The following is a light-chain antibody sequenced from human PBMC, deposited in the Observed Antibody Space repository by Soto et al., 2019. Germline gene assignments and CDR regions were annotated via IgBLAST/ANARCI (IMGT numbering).Light chain of an antibody. Sequence: EIVLTQSPGTLSLSPGERATLSCRASQSVSSSFLAWYQQKPGQAPRLLIYGASTRAAGIPDRFSGSGSGTDFTLTINRLEPEDFAVYYCQQYAKLPITFGLGTRLE. CDR2: GAS. V-gene: IGKV3-20*01. J-gene: IGKJ5*01. CDR3: QQYAKLPIT. CDR1: QSVSSSF.